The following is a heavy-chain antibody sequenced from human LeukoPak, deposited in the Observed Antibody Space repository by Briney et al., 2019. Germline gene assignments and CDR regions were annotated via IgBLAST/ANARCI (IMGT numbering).Heavy chain of an antibody. V-gene: IGHV3-48*04. Sequence: PGGSLRLSCAASGFTFSSYSMNWVRQAPGKGLEWVSYISSSSSTIYYADSVKGRFTISRDNAKNSLYLQMNSLRAEDTAVYYCARAWGYYDSSGYYCEYFQHWGQGTLVTVSS. D-gene: IGHD3-22*01. CDR1: GFTFSSYS. CDR2: ISSSSSTI. J-gene: IGHJ1*01. CDR3: ARAWGYYDSSGYYCEYFQH.